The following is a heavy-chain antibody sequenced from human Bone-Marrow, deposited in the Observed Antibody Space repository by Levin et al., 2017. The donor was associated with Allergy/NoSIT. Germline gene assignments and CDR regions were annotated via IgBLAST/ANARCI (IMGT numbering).Heavy chain of an antibody. Sequence: PGGSLRLSCAASGFTFSRHWMSWVRQAPGKGLEWVASIREDGSQKQYVGSVRGRFSISRDNAKNSLYFEMNSLRDEDTAVYYCVRDGSSSWEEMLDYWGQGTLVTVSS. D-gene: IGHD6-6*01. CDR1: GFTFSRHW. CDR2: IREDGSQK. CDR3: VRDGSSSWEEMLDY. V-gene: IGHV3-7*01. J-gene: IGHJ4*02.